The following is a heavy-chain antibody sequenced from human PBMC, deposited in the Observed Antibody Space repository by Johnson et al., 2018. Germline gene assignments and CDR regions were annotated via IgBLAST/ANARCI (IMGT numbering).Heavy chain of an antibody. D-gene: IGHD2-21*02. J-gene: IGHJ2*01. V-gene: IGHV3-30*03. Sequence: QVQLVQSGGGVVQPGRSLRLSCAASGFTFSAYGIHWVRQAPGKGLEWVAVISYDGSNKYFADSVKGRFTISRDNSKNTLYLQMNSLRAEDTAVYYCARTLLQVGTRYWYFDLWGRGTLVTVSS. CDR1: GFTFSAYG. CDR2: ISYDGSNK. CDR3: ARTLLQVGTRYWYFDL.